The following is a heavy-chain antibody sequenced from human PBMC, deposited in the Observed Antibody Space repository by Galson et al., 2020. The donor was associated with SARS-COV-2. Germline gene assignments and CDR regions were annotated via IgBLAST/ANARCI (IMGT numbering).Heavy chain of an antibody. CDR2: ISSSRNYI. V-gene: IGHV3-21*01. D-gene: IGHD1-26*01. CDR1: GFPFSSYS. CDR3: ARDASWARFGMDV. J-gene: IGHJ6*02. Sequence: AGSLRLSCAVSGFPFSSYSMNWVRQAPGKGLEWVSSISSSRNYIYYADSVKGRFTISRDNAKNSLYLQMNSLIADDTAVYYCARDASWARFGMDVWGQGATVAVSS.